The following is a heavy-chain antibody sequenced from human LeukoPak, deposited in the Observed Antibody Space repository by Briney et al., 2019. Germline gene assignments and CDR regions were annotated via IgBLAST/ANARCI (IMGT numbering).Heavy chain of an antibody. Sequence: PGGSLRLSCAASGFTFSNYVMSWVRQAPGKGLEWVSGISGSDSTTYYADSVKGRFTISRDNSKNTLYLQMNSLRAEDTAVYYCARDEIGYNWFDPWGQGTLVTVSS. CDR1: GFTFSNYV. V-gene: IGHV3-23*01. D-gene: IGHD5-12*01. CDR3: ARDEIGYNWFDP. CDR2: ISGSDSTT. J-gene: IGHJ5*02.